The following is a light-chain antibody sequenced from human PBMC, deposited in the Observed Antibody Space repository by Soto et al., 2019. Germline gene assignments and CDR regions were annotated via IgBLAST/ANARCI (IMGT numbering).Light chain of an antibody. CDR3: SSYTSTNTPYV. CDR1: SSDVGAYYL. Sequence: QFALTQPVSVSGSPGQSITISCTGSSSDVGAYYLVSWYQHRPGKAPKLILYEVTTRPSGISSRFSGSKSGNTASLTISGLQADDEAYYYCSSYTSTNTPYVFGTGTKVTVL. V-gene: IGLV2-14*01. CDR2: EVT. J-gene: IGLJ1*01.